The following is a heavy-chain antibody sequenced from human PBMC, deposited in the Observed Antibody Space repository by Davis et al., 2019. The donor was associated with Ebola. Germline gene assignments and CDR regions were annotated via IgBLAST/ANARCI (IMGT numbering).Heavy chain of an antibody. V-gene: IGHV1-46*01. CDR1: GYTFTSYY. CDR3: ARESFHDYSNYGRLYYYYYMDV. CDR2: INPSGGST. Sequence: ASVKVSCKASGYTFTSYYMHWVRQAPGQGLEWMGIINPSGGSTSYAQKFQGRVTMTRDTSTSTVYMELSSLRSEDTAVYYCARESFHDYSNYGRLYYYYYMDVWGKGTTVTVSS. J-gene: IGHJ6*03. D-gene: IGHD4-11*01.